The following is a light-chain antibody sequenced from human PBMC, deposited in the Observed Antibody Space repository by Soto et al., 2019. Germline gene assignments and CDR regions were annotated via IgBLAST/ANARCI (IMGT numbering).Light chain of an antibody. CDR2: KAS. V-gene: IGKV1-5*03. Sequence: DIQMTQSPSTLSASVGDRVTITCRASQSINTWLAWYQQEPGKAPRLLIYKASSLESGVPSRFSGSGSGTEFTRTISSLQRDDFATYYCQHYDSYPPWTFGQGTKVELK. CDR3: QHYDSYPPWT. CDR1: QSINTW. J-gene: IGKJ1*01.